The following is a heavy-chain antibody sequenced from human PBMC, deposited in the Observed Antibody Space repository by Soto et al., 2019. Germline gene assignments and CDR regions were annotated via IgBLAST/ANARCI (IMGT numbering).Heavy chain of an antibody. J-gene: IGHJ4*02. CDR3: AHRAYFHSGKQFDY. CDR2: IYWDDEK. Sequence: QITLKESGPTLVKPTQTLTLTCTFSGFSLSTSGVGVGWIRQPPGKALEWLAIIYWDDEKRYSPSLKARLTVTNDTTKNQVVLTMTNVDPVDTATYYCAHRAYFHSGKQFDYCGQGTLVSVSS. CDR1: GFSLSTSGVG. D-gene: IGHD3-10*01. V-gene: IGHV2-5*02.